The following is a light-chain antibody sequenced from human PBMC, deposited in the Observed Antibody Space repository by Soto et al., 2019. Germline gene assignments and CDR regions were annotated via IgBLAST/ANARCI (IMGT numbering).Light chain of an antibody. CDR1: SSDVGGYNY. Sequence: PASVSGSPGQSITISCIGTSSDVGGYNYVSWYQQHPGKAPKLMIYEVSNRPSGVSNRFSGSKSGNTASLTISGLQAEDEADYYCSSYTSTSTKVFGTGTKVTVL. J-gene: IGLJ1*01. CDR3: SSYTSTSTKV. V-gene: IGLV2-14*01. CDR2: EVS.